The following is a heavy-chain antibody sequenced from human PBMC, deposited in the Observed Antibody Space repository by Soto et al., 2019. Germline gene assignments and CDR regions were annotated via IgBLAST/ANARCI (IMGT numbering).Heavy chain of an antibody. CDR1: GFTFSSYA. V-gene: IGHV3-30-3*01. CDR3: ARDLQAVYEFWGRGVYYYGMDV. D-gene: IGHD3-3*01. CDR2: ISYDGSNK. J-gene: IGHJ6*02. Sequence: QVQLVESGGGVVQPGRSLRLSCAASGFTFSSYAMHWVRQAPGKGLEWVAVISYDGSNKYYADSVKGRFTISRDNSKNTLYLQMNSLRAEATAVYYCARDLQAVYEFWGRGVYYYGMDVWGQGTTVTVSS.